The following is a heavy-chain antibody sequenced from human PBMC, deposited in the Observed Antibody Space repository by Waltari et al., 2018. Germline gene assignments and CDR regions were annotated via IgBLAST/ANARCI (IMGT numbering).Heavy chain of an antibody. CDR1: GFTFSDVY. J-gene: IGHJ6*02. V-gene: IGHV3-11*01. CDR3: ARDFSHNGMDV. CDR2: MSNSGNRK. Sequence: QVQLVESGGGLVKPGGSLRLSCAASGFTFSDVYMNWIRQAPGKGLEYISYMSNSGNRKLYADSVRGRFTVSRDHASNSVYLQMDSLRSEDTAVYYCARDFSHNGMDVWGQGTTVIVSS.